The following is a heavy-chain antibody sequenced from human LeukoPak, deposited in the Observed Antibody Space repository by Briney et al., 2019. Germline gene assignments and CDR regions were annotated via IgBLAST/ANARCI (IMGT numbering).Heavy chain of an antibody. CDR3: ARVGIVGAIWSYYGMDV. Sequence: PGGSLRLSCAASGFTFSSYWMSWVRQAPGKGLEWVANIKQDGSEKYYVDSVKGRFAISRDNAKNSLYLQMNSLRAEDTAVYYCARVGIVGAIWSYYGMDVWGQGTTVTVSS. V-gene: IGHV3-7*01. CDR1: GFTFSSYW. J-gene: IGHJ6*02. D-gene: IGHD1-26*01. CDR2: IKQDGSEK.